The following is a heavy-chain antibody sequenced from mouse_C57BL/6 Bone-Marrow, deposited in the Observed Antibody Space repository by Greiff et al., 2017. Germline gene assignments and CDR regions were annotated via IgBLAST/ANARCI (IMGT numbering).Heavy chain of an antibody. V-gene: IGHV1-63*01. CDR3: ARGGYYGSSPYYYAMDY. Sequence: VQLQQSGAELVRPGTSVKMSCKASGYTFTNYWIGWAKQRPGHGLEWIGDIYPGGGYTNYNEKFKGKATLTADKSSSTAYMQFSSLTSEDSAIYYCARGGYYGSSPYYYAMDYGGQGTSVTVSS. J-gene: IGHJ4*01. CDR1: GYTFTNYW. D-gene: IGHD1-1*01. CDR2: IYPGGGYT.